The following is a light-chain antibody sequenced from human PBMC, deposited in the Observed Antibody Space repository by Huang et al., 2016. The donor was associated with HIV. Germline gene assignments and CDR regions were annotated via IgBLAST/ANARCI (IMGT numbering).Light chain of an antibody. V-gene: IGKV3-15*01. CDR3: QQYESWPPLT. J-gene: IGKJ4*01. CDR1: QRVRDK. Sequence: ELVMTQSPDTLSVSPGERATLSCRASQRVRDKLAWYQQKPGQAPWLLLHATSTRAAGVPARFSGSGSGTEFTLTISSLQSEDCGVYYCQQYESWPPLTFGGGTKVEIK. CDR2: ATS.